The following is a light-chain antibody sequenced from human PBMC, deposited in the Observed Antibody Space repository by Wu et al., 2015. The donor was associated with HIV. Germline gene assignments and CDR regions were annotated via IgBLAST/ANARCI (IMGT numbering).Light chain of an antibody. CDR3: QQYDSSPQT. V-gene: IGKV3-20*01. CDR1: QSLSSNY. CDR2: GAS. J-gene: IGKJ1*01. Sequence: ENVLTQSPGTLSLSPGERATLSCRASQSLSSNYLAWYQQKPGQAPRLLLYGASSRATGIPDRFSGSGSGTEFTLTISRLEPEDFAVYYCQQYDSSPQTFGQGTKVEIK.